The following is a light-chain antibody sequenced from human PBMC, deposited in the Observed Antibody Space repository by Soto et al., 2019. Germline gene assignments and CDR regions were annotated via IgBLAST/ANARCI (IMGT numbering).Light chain of an antibody. Sequence: QSALTQPASVSGSPGQSITISCTGTSSDVGGYNYVSWYQQHPGKAPKLIISEVTNRPSGVSNRFSGSKSGNTASLTISGLQAEDEADFYCSSYTSGSTLVVFGTGTKVTVL. CDR2: EVT. V-gene: IGLV2-14*01. CDR1: SSDVGGYNY. CDR3: SSYTSGSTLVV. J-gene: IGLJ1*01.